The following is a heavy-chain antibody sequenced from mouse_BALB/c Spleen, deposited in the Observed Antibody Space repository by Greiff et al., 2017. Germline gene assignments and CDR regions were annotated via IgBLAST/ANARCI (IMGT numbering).Heavy chain of an antibody. CDR2: ISNGGGST. J-gene: IGHJ1*01. CDR1: GFTFSSYT. V-gene: IGHV5-12-2*01. D-gene: IGHD1-1*01. Sequence: EVQLVESGGGLVQPGGSLKLSCAASGFTFSSYTMSWVRQTPEKRLEWVAYISNGGGSTYYPDTVKGRFTISRDNAKNTLYLQMSSLKSEDTAMYYCARHGYYGSSWYFHVWGAGTTVTVSS. CDR3: ARHGYYGSSWYFHV.